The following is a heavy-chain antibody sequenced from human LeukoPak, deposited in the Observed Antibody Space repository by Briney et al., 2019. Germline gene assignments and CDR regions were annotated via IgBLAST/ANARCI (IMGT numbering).Heavy chain of an antibody. V-gene: IGHV3-53*01. CDR3: ARGGTVANYLFDY. J-gene: IGHJ4*02. CDR2: IYSGGST. CDR1: GFTVSSNY. D-gene: IGHD4-11*01. Sequence: HPGGSLRLSCAASGFTVSSNYMSWVRQAPGKGLEWVSVIYSGGSTYYADSVKGRFTISRDNSKNTLYLQMNSLRAEDTAVYYCARGGTVANYLFDYWGQGTLVTVSS.